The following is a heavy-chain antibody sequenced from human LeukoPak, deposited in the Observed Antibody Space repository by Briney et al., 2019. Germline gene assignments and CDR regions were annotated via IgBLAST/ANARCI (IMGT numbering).Heavy chain of an antibody. V-gene: IGHV1-46*01. CDR2: INPSGGST. CDR3: ARTRMEYYDFWSGYFEFDY. CDR1: GYTFTSYY. D-gene: IGHD3-3*01. Sequence: ASVKVSCKASGYTFTSYYMHWVRQAPGQGLEWMGMINPSGGSTSYAQKFQGRVTMTRDMSTSTVYMELSSLRSEDTAVYYCARTRMEYYDFWSGYFEFDYWGQGTLVTVSS. J-gene: IGHJ4*02.